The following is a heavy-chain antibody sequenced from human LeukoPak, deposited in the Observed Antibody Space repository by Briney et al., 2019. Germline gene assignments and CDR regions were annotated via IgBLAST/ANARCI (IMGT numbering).Heavy chain of an antibody. V-gene: IGHV3-48*03. D-gene: IGHD1-1*01. CDR1: GFTFSSYE. CDR3: ARDYLVGGTDAFDI. CDR2: IGGSGSAI. Sequence: GGSLRLSCAASGFTFSSYEMNWVRQAPGKGLEWVSYIGGSGSAIYYADSVKRRFTISRDDAKNSLYLQMNRLRGEDTAVYYCARDYLVGGTDAFDIWGQGTMVTVSS. J-gene: IGHJ3*02.